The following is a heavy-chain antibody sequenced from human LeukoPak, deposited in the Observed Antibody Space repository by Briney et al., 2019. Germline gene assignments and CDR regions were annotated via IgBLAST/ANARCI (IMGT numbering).Heavy chain of an antibody. D-gene: IGHD2-2*01. V-gene: IGHV5-51*01. J-gene: IGHJ4*02. Sequence: GESLKISCKGSGYSFTSYWIGWVRQMPGKGLEWMGIIYPGDSDTRYSPSFQGQVTISADKSISTAYLQWSSLKASDTAMYYCAGHSRYCSSTSCFPVDYWGQGTLVTVSS. CDR3: AGHSRYCSSTSCFPVDY. CDR1: GYSFTSYW. CDR2: IYPGDSDT.